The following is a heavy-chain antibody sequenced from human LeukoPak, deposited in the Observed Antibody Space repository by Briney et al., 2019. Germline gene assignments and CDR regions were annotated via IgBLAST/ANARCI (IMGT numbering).Heavy chain of an antibody. CDR1: GLSLSSYS. Sequence: PGGSLRLSCAASGLSLSSYSMDWVRQAPGKGLEWVSAITISSNYIYYADSVKGLFTISRDNDTNSLYLQMNSRRAEDTAVYVCARDGHGDGILSGYSYFGMDVWGQGTTVTVSS. CDR3: ARDGHGDGILSGYSYFGMDV. CDR2: ITISSNYI. D-gene: IGHD3-9*01. J-gene: IGHJ6*02. V-gene: IGHV3-21*01.